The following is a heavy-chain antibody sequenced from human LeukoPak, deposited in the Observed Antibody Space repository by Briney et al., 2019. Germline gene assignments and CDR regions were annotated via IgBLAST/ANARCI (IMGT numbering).Heavy chain of an antibody. CDR1: GHSFNSYW. CDR2: INPGDSDT. CDR3: ARPGKTYCGGDCYPLDY. D-gene: IGHD2-21*02. V-gene: IGHV5-51*01. Sequence: GESLKSFCKGSGHSFNSYWIGWVRQMPGKGLEWMGVINPGDSDTRYSPSFQGQDTISADKSISTASLQWSSLEPSDTAMYYCARPGKTYCGGDCYPLDYWGQGTLVTVSS. J-gene: IGHJ4*02.